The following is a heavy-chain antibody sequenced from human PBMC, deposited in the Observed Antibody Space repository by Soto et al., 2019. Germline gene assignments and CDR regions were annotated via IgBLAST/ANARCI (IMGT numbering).Heavy chain of an antibody. J-gene: IGHJ4*02. CDR3: ATDKGDSYGYGNY. V-gene: IGHV1-58*01. Sequence: GASVKVSCKASGFTFSNSAVQWVRQARGHRLEWIGWIVVGSGNTNYAQKFQERVTITRDMSTTTAYMELSSLRSVDTAVYYCATDKGDSYGYGNYWGQGTLVTVSS. D-gene: IGHD5-18*01. CDR1: GFTFSNSA. CDR2: IVVGSGNT.